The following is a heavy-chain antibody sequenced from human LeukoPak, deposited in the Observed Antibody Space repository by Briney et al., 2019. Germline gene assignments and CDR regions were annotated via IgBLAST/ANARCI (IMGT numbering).Heavy chain of an antibody. CDR1: GFTFSSYS. CDR2: ISSSSSYI. CDR3: AWSGYSYGYVADY. Sequence: GGSLRLSCAASGFTFSSYSMNWVRQAPGKGLEWVSSISSSSSYIYYADSVKGRFTISRDNAKNSLYLQMNSLRAEDTAVCYCAWSGYSYGYVADYWGQGTLVTVSS. J-gene: IGHJ4*02. D-gene: IGHD5-18*01. V-gene: IGHV3-21*01.